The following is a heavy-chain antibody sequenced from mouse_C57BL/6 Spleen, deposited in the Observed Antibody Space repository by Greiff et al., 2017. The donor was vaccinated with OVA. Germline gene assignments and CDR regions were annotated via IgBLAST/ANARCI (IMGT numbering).Heavy chain of an antibody. CDR1: GFNIKDDY. CDR2: IDPENGDT. J-gene: IGHJ2*01. CDR3: TPDGYSY. Sequence: VQLQQSGAELVRPGASVKLSCTASGFNIKDDYMHWVKQRPEQGLEWIGWIDPENGDTEYASKFQGKATITADTSSNTAYLQLSSLTSEDTAVYYCTPDGYSYWGQGTTLTVSS. D-gene: IGHD2-3*01. V-gene: IGHV14-4*01.